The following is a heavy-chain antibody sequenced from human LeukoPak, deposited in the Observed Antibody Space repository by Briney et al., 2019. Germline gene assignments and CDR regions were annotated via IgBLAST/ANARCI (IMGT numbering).Heavy chain of an antibody. J-gene: IGHJ4*02. CDR3: ASDFTGYDDY. CDR2: INTDGSRT. V-gene: IGHV3-74*01. CDR1: GFTFSRYW. D-gene: IGHD3-9*01. Sequence: TGGTLRLSCAASGFTFSRYWMHWVRQAPGRGLVWVSRINTDGSRTDYADYVKGRFTISRDNAKNTLYLQMNSLGAEDTAVYYCASDFTGYDDYWGQGTPVTVSS.